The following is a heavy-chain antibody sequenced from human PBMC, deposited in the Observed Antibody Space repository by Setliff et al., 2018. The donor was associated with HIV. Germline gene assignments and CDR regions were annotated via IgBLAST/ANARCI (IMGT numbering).Heavy chain of an antibody. CDR3: ARVNSGGYNYKSFFDY. Sequence: GGSLRLSCAASGFTFSDYYMSWIRQAPGKGLKWGSYISSSSTYKNYLDSVKGRFTISRDNVKNSLYLQMNSLRAEDTAVYYCARVNSGGYNYKSFFDYWGQGTLVTVSS. D-gene: IGHD5-12*01. V-gene: IGHV3-11*05. CDR2: ISSSSTYK. CDR1: GFTFSDYY. J-gene: IGHJ4*02.